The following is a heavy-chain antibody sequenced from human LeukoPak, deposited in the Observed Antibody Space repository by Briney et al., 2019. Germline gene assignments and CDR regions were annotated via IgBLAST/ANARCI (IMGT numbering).Heavy chain of an antibody. CDR2: IFPSGGEI. CDR3: AKGDKPVIAMVKFDY. D-gene: IGHD5-18*01. J-gene: IGHJ4*02. Sequence: GGSLRLSCEASGFTFSTFAMIWVRQPPGKGLEWVSSIFPSGGEIHYADSVRGRFTISRDNAKNSLYLQMNSLRAEDTAVYYCAKGDKPVIAMVKFDYWGQGTLVTVSS. V-gene: IGHV3-21*05. CDR1: GFTFSTFA.